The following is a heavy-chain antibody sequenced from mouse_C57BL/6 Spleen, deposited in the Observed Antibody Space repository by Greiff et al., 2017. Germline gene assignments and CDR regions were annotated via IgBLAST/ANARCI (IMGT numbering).Heavy chain of an antibody. J-gene: IGHJ2*01. CDR1: GYTFTDYY. Sequence: EVQLQQSGPELVKPGASVKISCKASGYTFTDYYMNWVKQSHGKSLEWIGDINPNNGGTSYNQKFKGKATLTVDKSSSTAYMELRSLTSEDSAVYYCARSGYYDYDRYYFDYWGQGTTLTVSS. CDR2: INPNNGGT. V-gene: IGHV1-26*01. D-gene: IGHD2-4*01. CDR3: ARSGYYDYDRYYFDY.